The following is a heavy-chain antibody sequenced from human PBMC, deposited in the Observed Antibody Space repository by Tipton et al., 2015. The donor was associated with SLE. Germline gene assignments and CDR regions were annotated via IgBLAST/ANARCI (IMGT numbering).Heavy chain of an antibody. CDR1: GGSFSGYY. V-gene: IGHV4-34*01. J-gene: IGHJ4*02. Sequence: TLSLTCAVYGGSFSGYYWSWIRQPPGKGLEWIGEINHSGSTNYNPSLKSRVTISLDTSKNQFSLKLSSVNAADTAVYYCARHGGYYFDYWGQGTLVTVSS. CDR3: ARHGGYYFDY. CDR2: INHSGST. D-gene: IGHD4-23*01.